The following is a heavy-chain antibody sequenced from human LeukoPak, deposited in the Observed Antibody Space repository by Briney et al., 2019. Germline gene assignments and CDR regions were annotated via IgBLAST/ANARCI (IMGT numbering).Heavy chain of an antibody. D-gene: IGHD5-24*01. CDR3: AAESTIGTSAFDI. CDR1: GFTFTSSA. V-gene: IGHV1-58*02. CDR2: IVVGSGNT. J-gene: IGHJ3*02. Sequence: ASVKVSCKASGFTFTSSAMQWVRQARGQRLECIGWIVVGSGNTNYAQKFQERVTITRDMSTSTAYMELSSLRSEDTAVYYCAAESTIGTSAFDIWGQGTMVTVSS.